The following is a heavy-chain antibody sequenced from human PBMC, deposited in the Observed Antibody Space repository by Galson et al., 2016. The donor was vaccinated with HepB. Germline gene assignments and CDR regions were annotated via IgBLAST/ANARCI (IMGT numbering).Heavy chain of an antibody. D-gene: IGHD3-10*01. CDR3: SRGGGITMXRGVMPGWFDP. Sequence: RLSXAASGFRFTNYGXHWVRXAPGKGLKXXXGITYNGGNIYYAESVKGRFTNSRDNSINMVYPQMNSLRAEDTAVYYWSRGGGITMXRGVMPGWFDPXGQGXLVTXXS. V-gene: IGHV3-30*03. J-gene: IGHJ5*02. CDR2: ITYNGGNI. CDR1: GFRFTNYG.